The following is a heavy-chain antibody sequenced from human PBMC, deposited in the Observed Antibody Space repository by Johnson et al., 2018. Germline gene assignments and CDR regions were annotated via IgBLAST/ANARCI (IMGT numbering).Heavy chain of an antibody. CDR1: GGTFSSYA. V-gene: IGHV1-69*12. CDR2: IIPIFGTA. CDR3: ASAVAGPRPTGEYYMDV. Sequence: QVQLVQSGAEVKKPGSSVKVSCKASGGTFSSYAISWVRQAPGQGLEWMGWIIPIFGTANYAQKFQGRVTITADESTSTADMERSSRRSEDTAVYYWASAVAGPRPTGEYYMDVWGKGTTVTGSS. J-gene: IGHJ6*03. D-gene: IGHD6-19*01.